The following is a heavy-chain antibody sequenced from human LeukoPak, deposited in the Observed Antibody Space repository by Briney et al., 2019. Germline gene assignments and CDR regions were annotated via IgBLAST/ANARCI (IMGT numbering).Heavy chain of an antibody. CDR2: IYYSGST. J-gene: IGHJ4*02. V-gene: IGHV4-4*02. D-gene: IGHD6-6*01. Sequence: SGTLSLTCVVSGGSISSTNWWSWVRQPPGKRLEWIGYIYYSGSTNYNPSLKSRVTISVDTSKNQFSLKLSSVTAADTAVYYCARDGFSSSSHFDYWGQGTLVTVSS. CDR1: GGSISSTNW. CDR3: ARDGFSSSSHFDY.